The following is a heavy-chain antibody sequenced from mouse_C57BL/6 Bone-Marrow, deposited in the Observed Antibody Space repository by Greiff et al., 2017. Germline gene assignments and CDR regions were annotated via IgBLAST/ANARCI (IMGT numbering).Heavy chain of an antibody. CDR2: IDPNSGGT. D-gene: IGHD1-1*01. Sequence: QVQLKQPGAELVKPGASVKLSCKASGYTFTSYWMHWVKQRPGRGLEWIGRIDPNSGGTKYNEKFKSKATLTVDKPSSTAYMQLSSLTSEDSAGYDCAGITSVPYYSAMDYWGQGTSVTVSA. V-gene: IGHV1-72*01. J-gene: IGHJ4*01. CDR3: AGITSVPYYSAMDY. CDR1: GYTFTSYW.